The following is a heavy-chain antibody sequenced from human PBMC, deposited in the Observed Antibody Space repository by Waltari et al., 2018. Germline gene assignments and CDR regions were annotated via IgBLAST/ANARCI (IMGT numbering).Heavy chain of an antibody. CDR2: ISAKNGKT. V-gene: IGHV1-18*01. J-gene: IGHJ5*02. CDR3: ATRRSAVRFDP. Sequence: QVQLVQSGAEVKKPGASVRVSCKTSGYIFSTYTITWVRQAPGQGLEWMGWISAKNGKTNDAQNLQGRVSMTTDTSTSTAYMELRSLTSDDTAVYYCATRRSAVRFDPWGQGTLVIVSS. CDR1: GYIFSTYT. D-gene: IGHD4-17*01.